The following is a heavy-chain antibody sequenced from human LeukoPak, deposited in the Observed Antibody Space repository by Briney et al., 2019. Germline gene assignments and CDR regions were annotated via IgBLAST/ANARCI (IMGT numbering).Heavy chain of an antibody. V-gene: IGHV1-2*02. D-gene: IGHD2-2*01. Sequence: ASVKVSCKASGHTFTDYYMHWVRQAPGQGFEWMGWINPNDGDTYYAQKFQGRVTMTRDTSISTAHTEVSRLRSDDTAVYYCARANFLYCSSTSCLFDYWGQGTLVTVSS. CDR3: ARANFLYCSSTSCLFDY. CDR1: GHTFTDYY. J-gene: IGHJ4*02. CDR2: INPNDGDT.